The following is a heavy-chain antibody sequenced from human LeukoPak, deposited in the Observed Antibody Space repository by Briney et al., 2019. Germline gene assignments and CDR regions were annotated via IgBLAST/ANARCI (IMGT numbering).Heavy chain of an antibody. D-gene: IGHD4-23*01. CDR1: GFTVSSNY. Sequence: GGSLRLSCAASGFTVSSNYMSWVRQAPGKGLEWVSVFYSGGNTDYADSVKGRFTISRDNSKNTLYFQMNSLRAEDTAVYYCARGYGGYYFDYWGQGTLVTVSS. CDR3: ARGYGGYYFDY. V-gene: IGHV3-66*01. CDR2: FYSGGNT. J-gene: IGHJ4*02.